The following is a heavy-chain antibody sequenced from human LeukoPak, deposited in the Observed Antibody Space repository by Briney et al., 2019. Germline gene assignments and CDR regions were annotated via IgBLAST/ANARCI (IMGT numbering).Heavy chain of an antibody. J-gene: IGHJ4*02. CDR2: ISGSGAST. Sequence: LSGGSLRLSCAASGFSFSNNAMSWVRQTPGKGLEWVSAISGSGASTYYADSVKGRFTISRDNSMNTLYLQMNSLRAEDTAVYYCAKEIWPTVTTPGWTYFDYWGQGTLVTVSS. D-gene: IGHD4-17*01. CDR1: GFSFSNNA. CDR3: AKEIWPTVTTPGWTYFDY. V-gene: IGHV3-23*01.